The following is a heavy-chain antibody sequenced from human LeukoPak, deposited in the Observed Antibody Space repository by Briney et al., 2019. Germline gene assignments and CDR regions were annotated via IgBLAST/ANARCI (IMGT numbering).Heavy chain of an antibody. D-gene: IGHD2/OR15-2a*01. Sequence: PGGSLRLSCTPSGFTFSTYAMSWVRQAPGKGLEWASLISGSGGNTYFADSVKGRFTISRDNSKNTLYPQMNSLRAEDTATYYCAKERTQTTSFDYWGQGTLVTVSS. J-gene: IGHJ4*02. CDR1: GFTFSTYA. CDR2: ISGSGGNT. CDR3: AKERTQTTSFDY. V-gene: IGHV3-23*01.